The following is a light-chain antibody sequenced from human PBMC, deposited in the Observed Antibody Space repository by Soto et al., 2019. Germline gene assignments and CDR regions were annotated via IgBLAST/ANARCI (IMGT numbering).Light chain of an antibody. J-gene: IGKJ4*01. CDR2: DAS. CDR1: QSIGTY. V-gene: IGKV3-11*01. Sequence: EIVWTQSPATLSLSPGEGATLSFRASQSIGTYLAWYQHKPGQAPRLLIFDASNRATGIPARFSGSGSGTDFTLTISSLEPEDFAVYYCQQRSNWPRAFGGGTKVDIK. CDR3: QQRSNWPRA.